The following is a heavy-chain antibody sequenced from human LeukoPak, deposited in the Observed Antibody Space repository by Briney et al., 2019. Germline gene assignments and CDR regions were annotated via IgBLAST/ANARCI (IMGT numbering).Heavy chain of an antibody. V-gene: IGHV4-38-2*01. CDR3: ARQSGHPEGDY. J-gene: IGHJ4*02. CDR1: GYSISSGYY. CDR2: IYHSGST. D-gene: IGHD3-10*01. Sequence: SETLSLTCAVSGYSISSGYYWGWIRQPPGKGLEWIGSIYHSGSTYYNPSLKSRVTISVDTSKNQFSLKLSSVTAADTAVYYCARQSGHPEGDYWGQGTLVTVSS.